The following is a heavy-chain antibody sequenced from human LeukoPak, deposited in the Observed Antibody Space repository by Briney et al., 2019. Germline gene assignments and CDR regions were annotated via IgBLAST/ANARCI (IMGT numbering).Heavy chain of an antibody. CDR3: AKCDYYDNGGQQSFDY. CDR2: ISGSGDST. J-gene: IGHJ4*02. V-gene: IGHV3-23*01. CDR1: GFTFRCYG. D-gene: IGHD3-22*01. Sequence: GGSLRLSCAASGFTFRCYGMHWVRQAPGKGLEWVSAISGSGDSTYYADSVKGRFTISRDNSKNTLYLQVNSLRAEDTAVYYCAKCDYYDNGGQQSFDYWAQGTLVTVSS.